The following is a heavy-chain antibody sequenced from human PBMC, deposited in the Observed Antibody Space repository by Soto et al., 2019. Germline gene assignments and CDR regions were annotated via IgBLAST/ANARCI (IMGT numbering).Heavy chain of an antibody. Sequence: QVQLQESGPGLVKPSETLSLMCSVSGNSITGYCWRWVRQPPGKGLDWIGQICYSGSDTYNPSLKTSVTISVDTPNNQLSLRMTSVTAADTALYYCARHLAGRGSCQDYWGQGTLVTVSS. J-gene: IGHJ4*02. D-gene: IGHD6-13*01. CDR1: GNSITGYC. V-gene: IGHV4-59*08. CDR2: ICYSGSD. CDR3: ARHLAGRGSCQDY.